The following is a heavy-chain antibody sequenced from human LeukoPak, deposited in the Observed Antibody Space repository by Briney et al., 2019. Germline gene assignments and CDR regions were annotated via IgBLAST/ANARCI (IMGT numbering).Heavy chain of an antibody. CDR1: GGSFSGYY. D-gene: IGHD2-2*01. CDR2: INHSGST. Sequence: PSETLSLTCAVYGGSFSGYYWSWIRQPPGKGLEWIGEINHSGSTNYNPSLKSRVTISVDTSKNQFSPKLSSVTAADTAVYYCAVLEGDLGYCSSTSCPTLYGMDVWGQGTTVTVSS. CDR3: AVLEGDLGYCSSTSCPTLYGMDV. J-gene: IGHJ6*02. V-gene: IGHV4-34*01.